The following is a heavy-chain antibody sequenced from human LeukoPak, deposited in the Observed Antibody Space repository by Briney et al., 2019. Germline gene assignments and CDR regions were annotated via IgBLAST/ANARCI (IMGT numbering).Heavy chain of an antibody. Sequence: WIRQPPGKGLEWVSGISWNSGDIGYADSVKGRFTISRDNAKNSLYLQMNSLRAGDTALYYCAKVKDYYGSGFDYWGQGTLVTVSS. V-gene: IGHV3-9*01. CDR2: ISWNSGDI. J-gene: IGHJ4*02. CDR3: AKVKDYYGSGFDY. D-gene: IGHD3-10*01.